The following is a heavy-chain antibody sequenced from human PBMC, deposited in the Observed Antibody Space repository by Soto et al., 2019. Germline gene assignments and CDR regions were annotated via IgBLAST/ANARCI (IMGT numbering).Heavy chain of an antibody. Sequence: ASVKVSCKASGYDFTAYDINWVRQASGQGLEWMGWMNPINGATGSARRFQGRVSMTRNTATGTADLELISLRSDDSAVYYCGRGPSPRAPAGGTPYYYARDFWGQVTTVTVSS. CDR3: GRGPSPRAPAGGTPYYYARDF. V-gene: IGHV1-8*02. J-gene: IGHJ6*02. CDR2: MNPINGAT. CDR1: GYDFTAYD. D-gene: IGHD6-13*01.